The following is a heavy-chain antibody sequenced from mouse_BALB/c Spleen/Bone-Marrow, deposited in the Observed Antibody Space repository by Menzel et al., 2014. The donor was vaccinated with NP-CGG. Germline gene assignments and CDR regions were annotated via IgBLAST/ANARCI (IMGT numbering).Heavy chain of an antibody. CDR1: GYTFTSYW. Sequence: QVQLQQSGAELARPGASVKLSCKASGYTFTSYWMQWVKQRPGQGLEWIGAIYPGDGDTRFTQKFKGKATLTADKSSSTAYMQLSSLASEDSAVYYCARAKRYGEMDYWVQGTSVTVSS. J-gene: IGHJ4*01. D-gene: IGHD2-14*01. CDR3: ARAKRYGEMDY. CDR2: IYPGDGDT. V-gene: IGHV1-87*01.